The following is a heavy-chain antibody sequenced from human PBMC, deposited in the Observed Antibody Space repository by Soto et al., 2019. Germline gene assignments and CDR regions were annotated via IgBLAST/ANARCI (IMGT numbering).Heavy chain of an antibody. J-gene: IGHJ4*02. Sequence: GGSLRLSCAASGFTFSSYAMHWVRQAPGKGLEWVAVISYDGSNKYYADSVKGRFTISRDNSKNTLYLQMNSLRAEDTAVYYCARDGRAGIAAAGLFDYWGQGTLVTVSS. D-gene: IGHD6-13*01. CDR2: ISYDGSNK. CDR1: GFTFSSYA. CDR3: ARDGRAGIAAAGLFDY. V-gene: IGHV3-30-3*01.